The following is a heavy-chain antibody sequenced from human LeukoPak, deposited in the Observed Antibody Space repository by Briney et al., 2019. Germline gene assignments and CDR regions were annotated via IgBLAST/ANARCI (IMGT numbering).Heavy chain of an antibody. V-gene: IGHV1-2*02. Sequence: GASVKVSCKASGYTFTGYYMHWVRQAPGQGLEWMGWINPNSGGTNYAQKFQGRVTMTRDTSISTAYMELSRLRSDDTAVYYCARAHGDYSVGEYYFDYWGQGTLVTVSS. CDR3: ARAHGDYSVGEYYFDY. J-gene: IGHJ4*02. CDR2: INPNSGGT. D-gene: IGHD4-17*01. CDR1: GYTFTGYY.